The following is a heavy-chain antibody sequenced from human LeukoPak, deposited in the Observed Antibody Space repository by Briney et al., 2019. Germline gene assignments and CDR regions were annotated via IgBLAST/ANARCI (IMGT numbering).Heavy chain of an antibody. CDR3: ARVGDSSGFDY. Sequence: SVKVSCKASGGTFSSYAISWVRQAPGQGLEWIGRIIPIFGTANYAHKFQGRVTITTDESASTAYMELSSRGSEDTAVYYCARVGDSSGFDYWGQGTLVTVSS. V-gene: IGHV1-69*05. D-gene: IGHD3-22*01. CDR1: GGTFSSYA. J-gene: IGHJ4*02. CDR2: IIPIFGTA.